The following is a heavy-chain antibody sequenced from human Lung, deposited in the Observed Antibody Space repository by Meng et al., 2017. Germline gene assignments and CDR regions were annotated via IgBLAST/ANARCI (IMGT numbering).Heavy chain of an antibody. CDR2: SNPNTGGT. V-gene: IGHV1-2*02. D-gene: IGHD1-1*01. J-gene: IGHJ4*02. CDR1: GYTVSVYY. Sequence: QVQLVQSGADVKKPGASVKVSCRTSGYTVSVYYMHWVRQAPGQGLEWMGWSNPNTGGTDYAQKFQGRVTMTRDTSISTAYMELRGLRSDDTAVYYCARGNWYYFDYWGQGTLVTVSS. CDR3: ARGNWYYFDY.